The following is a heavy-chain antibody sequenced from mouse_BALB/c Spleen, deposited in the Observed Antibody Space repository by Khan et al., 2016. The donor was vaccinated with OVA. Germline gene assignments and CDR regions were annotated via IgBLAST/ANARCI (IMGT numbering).Heavy chain of an antibody. CDR2: ISYSGNT. J-gene: IGHJ2*01. CDR3: ARIYGGDFDY. D-gene: IGHD1-1*01. Sequence: VQLKESGPGLVKPSQSLSLTCTVTGYSINSDYAWNWIRQFPGNKLEWMGYISYSGNTKYNPSLKSRISITRDTSENQFFLHLNSVTIEDTATYYCARIYGGDFDYWGQGTTLTVSS. CDR1: GYSINSDYA. V-gene: IGHV3-2*02.